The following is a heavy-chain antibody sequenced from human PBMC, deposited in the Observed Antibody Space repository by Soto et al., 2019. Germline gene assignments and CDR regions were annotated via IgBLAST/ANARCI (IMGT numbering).Heavy chain of an antibody. CDR1: GFTFSSYG. J-gene: IGHJ3*02. CDR2: IWYDGSNK. CDR3: ASHLYCSGGSCYSPDAFDI. Sequence: QVQLVESGGGVVQPGRSLRLSCAASGFTFSSYGMHWVRQAPGKGLEWVAVIWYDGSNKYYADSVKGRFTISRDNSKNPLYLQMNSLRAEDTAVYYCASHLYCSGGSCYSPDAFDIWGQGTMVTVSS. V-gene: IGHV3-33*01. D-gene: IGHD2-15*01.